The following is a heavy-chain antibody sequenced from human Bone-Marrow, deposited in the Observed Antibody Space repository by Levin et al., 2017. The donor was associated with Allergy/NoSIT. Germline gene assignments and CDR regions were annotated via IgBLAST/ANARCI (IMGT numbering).Heavy chain of an antibody. D-gene: IGHD5-18*01. CDR3: AREREGYTYAEGGMDV. CDR2: KHTSGNT. CDR1: GGSISGYY. V-gene: IGHV4-4*07. Sequence: SETLSLTCTVSGGSISGYYWSWIRQPAGKGLEWIGRKHTSGNTNYNPSLKSRVTMSVYISNNEFSLKLTSLTAADTAVYYCAREREGYTYAEGGMDVWGQGTTVTVSS. J-gene: IGHJ6*02.